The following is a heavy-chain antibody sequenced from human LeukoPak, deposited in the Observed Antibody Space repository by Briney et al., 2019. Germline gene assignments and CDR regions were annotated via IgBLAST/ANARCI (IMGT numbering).Heavy chain of an antibody. V-gene: IGHV3-7*01. Sequence: GGSLRLSCAASGFTFSSYSMNWVRQAPGKGLEWVANIKRDGTEKYYVGSVTGRFTISRDNAQNSLYLQMNSLRAEDTAVYYCARVVGAGYFDLWGRGTLVTVSS. CDR2: IKRDGTEK. CDR1: GFTFSSYS. D-gene: IGHD1-26*01. CDR3: ARVVGAGYFDL. J-gene: IGHJ2*01.